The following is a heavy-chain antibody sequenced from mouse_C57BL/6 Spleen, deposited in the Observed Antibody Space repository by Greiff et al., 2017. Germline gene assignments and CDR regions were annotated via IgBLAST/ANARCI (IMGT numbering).Heavy chain of an antibody. CDR1: GYSITSCYY. D-gene: IGHD2-1*01. CDR3: ARGGNYVNYFDY. CDR2: ISYDGSN. V-gene: IGHV3-6*01. J-gene: IGHJ2*01. Sequence: EVQLVESGPGLVKPSQSLSLTCSVTGYSITSCYYWNWIRQFPGNKLECMGYISYDGSNNYNPSLKNRISITRDTSKNQFFLKLNSVTTEDTATYYCARGGNYVNYFDYWGQGTTLTVSS.